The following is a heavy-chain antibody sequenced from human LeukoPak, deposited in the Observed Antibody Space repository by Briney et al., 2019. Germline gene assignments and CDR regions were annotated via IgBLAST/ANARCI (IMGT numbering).Heavy chain of an antibody. V-gene: IGHV3-21*01. J-gene: IGHJ4*02. CDR2: ISSSSSYI. CDR3: ARGSDYGAPGDY. CDR1: GFTFSSYS. D-gene: IGHD4-17*01. Sequence: GGSLRLSCAASGFTFSSYSMNWVRQAPGKGLEWVSSISSSSSYIYYADSVKGRFTISRDNAKNSLYLQMNSLRAEDTAVYYCARGSDYGAPGDYWGQGTLVTVSS.